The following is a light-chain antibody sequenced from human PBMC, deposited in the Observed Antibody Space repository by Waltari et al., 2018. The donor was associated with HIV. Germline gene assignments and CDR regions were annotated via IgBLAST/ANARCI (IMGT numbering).Light chain of an antibody. CDR1: SSNIGNNY. J-gene: IGLJ3*02. CDR3: GAWDSGLSAWV. CDR2: DNN. Sequence: HSVLTQPPSVSAAPGQKVTISCSGSSSNIGNNYVSWYQQFPGTAPKLLIYDNNKRPSEIPDRFSGTKSGTSATLGITGLQTGDEAGYYCGAWDSGLSAWVFGGGTKLTVL. V-gene: IGLV1-51*01.